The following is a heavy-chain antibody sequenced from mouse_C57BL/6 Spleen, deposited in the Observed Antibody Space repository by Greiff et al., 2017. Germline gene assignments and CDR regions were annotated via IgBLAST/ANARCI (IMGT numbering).Heavy chain of an antibody. V-gene: IGHV1-42*01. CDR2: INPSTGGT. D-gene: IGHD1-1*01. CDR1: GYSFTGYY. J-gene: IGHJ2*01. CDR3: ARADYGRSYFDY. Sequence: VQLQQSGPELVKPGASVKISCKASGYSFTGYYMNWVKQSPEKSLEWIGEINPSTGGTTYNQKFKAKATLTVDKSSSTAYMQLKSLTSEDSAVYYCARADYGRSYFDYWGKGTTLTVSS.